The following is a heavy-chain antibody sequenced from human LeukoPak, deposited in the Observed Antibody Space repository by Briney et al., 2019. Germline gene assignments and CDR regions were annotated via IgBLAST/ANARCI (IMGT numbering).Heavy chain of an antibody. J-gene: IGHJ5*02. D-gene: IGHD3-10*01. CDR2: IYTSGST. CDR1: GGSISSYY. V-gene: IGHV4-4*07. Sequence: PSETLSLTCTVSGGSISSYYWSWIRQPAGKGLEWIGRIYTSGSTNYNPSLKSRVTMSVDTSKNQFSLKLSSVTAADTAVYYCAREITGGYYGSGSYSWFDPWGQGTLVTVPS. CDR3: AREITGGYYGSGSYSWFDP.